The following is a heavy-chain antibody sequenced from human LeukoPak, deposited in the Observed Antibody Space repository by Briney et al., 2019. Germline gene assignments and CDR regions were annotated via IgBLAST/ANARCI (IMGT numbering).Heavy chain of an antibody. CDR2: IWYDGSNK. CDR1: GFTFSSYG. CDR3: ARDRVYGSGSYPHAYYYYYGMDV. D-gene: IGHD3-10*01. V-gene: IGHV3-33*01. Sequence: GGSLRLSCAASGFTFSSYGMHWVRQAPGRGLEWVAVIWYDGSNKYYADSVKGRFTISRDNSKNTLYLQMNSLRAEDTAVYYCARDRVYGSGSYPHAYYYYYGMDVWGQGTTVTVSS. J-gene: IGHJ6*02.